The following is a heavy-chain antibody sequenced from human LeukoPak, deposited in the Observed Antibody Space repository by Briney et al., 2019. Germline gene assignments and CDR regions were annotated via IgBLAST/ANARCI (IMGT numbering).Heavy chain of an antibody. CDR2: INQDGSEK. D-gene: IGHD1-26*01. CDR3: ARVNWEDTSCPGFDY. V-gene: IGHV3-7*01. J-gene: IGHJ4*02. CDR1: GFTFSDYN. Sequence: PGGSLRLSCAASGFTFSDYNMGWMRQAPGKGLEWVANINQDGSEKSYVDSVKGRFTISRDNAESSLYLQVNSLRAEETAVYYCARVNWEDTSCPGFDYWGQGTLVTVSS.